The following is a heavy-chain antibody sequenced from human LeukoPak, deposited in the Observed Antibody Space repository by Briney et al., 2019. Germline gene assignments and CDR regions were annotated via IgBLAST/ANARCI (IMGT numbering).Heavy chain of an antibody. CDR1: GDSINGNY. J-gene: IGHJ4*02. D-gene: IGHD4-17*01. CDR3: ARTTVDGSTDQ. Sequence: SETLSLTCTVSGDSINGNYWSWIRQPPGKGLEWIAYIYYRGRTNYNPSLKSRVTISVDTSKNQVSLKLTSVTAADTAVCYCARTTVDGSTDQWGQGTLVTVSS. V-gene: IGHV4-59*08. CDR2: IYYRGRT.